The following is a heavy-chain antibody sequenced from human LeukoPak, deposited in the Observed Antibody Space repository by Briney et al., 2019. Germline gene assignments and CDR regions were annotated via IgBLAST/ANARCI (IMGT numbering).Heavy chain of an antibody. CDR2: ISSSSSSYI. CDR1: GFTFSSYS. Sequence: GGSLRLSCAASGFTFSSYSMNWVRQAPGKGLEWVSSISSSSSSYIYYADSVKGRFTITRDNAKNSLYLQMNSLRAEDTAVYYCARDDPYYDILTCYVYWGQGTLVTVSS. V-gene: IGHV3-21*01. J-gene: IGHJ4*02. D-gene: IGHD3-9*01. CDR3: ARDDPYYDILTCYVY.